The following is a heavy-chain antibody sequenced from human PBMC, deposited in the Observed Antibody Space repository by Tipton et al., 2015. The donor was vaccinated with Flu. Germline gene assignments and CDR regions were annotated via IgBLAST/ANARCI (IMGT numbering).Heavy chain of an antibody. CDR1: GGSIGSYY. Sequence: TLSLTCTVSGGSIGSYYWNWIRQPPGMGLEWIGYIYNSQYTKYNPSLKSRVTISADASKNQFSLKMRSVTAADMAVYYCARRDYSNYVSDPKNWFDPWGQGTRVIVSS. D-gene: IGHD4-11*01. CDR3: ARRDYSNYVSDPKNWFDP. V-gene: IGHV4-4*09. J-gene: IGHJ5*02. CDR2: IYNSQYT.